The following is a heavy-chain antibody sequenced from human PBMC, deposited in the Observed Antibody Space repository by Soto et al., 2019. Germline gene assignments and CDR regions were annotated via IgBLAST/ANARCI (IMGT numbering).Heavy chain of an antibody. D-gene: IGHD3-22*01. V-gene: IGHV1-69*01. CDR1: GGTFSSYA. J-gene: IGHJ6*02. CDR3: AGSYYDSSGYYLWYYYYGMDV. CDR2: IIPIFGTA. Sequence: QVPLVQSGAEVKKPGSSVKVSCKASGGTFSSYAISWVRQAPGQGLEWMGGIIPIFGTANYAQKFQGRVTITADESTSTAYMELSSLRSEDTAVYYCAGSYYDSSGYYLWYYYYGMDVWGQGTTVTVSS.